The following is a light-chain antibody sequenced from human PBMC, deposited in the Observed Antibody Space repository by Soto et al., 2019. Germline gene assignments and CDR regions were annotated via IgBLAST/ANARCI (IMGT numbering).Light chain of an antibody. J-gene: IGKJ2*01. Sequence: EIVLTQSPGTLSLSPGERATLSCRASQSVSSSYLAWYQHKPGQAPRLLIYGASSRATGIPDRFSGSGSGTDFTLTISRLEPEDFAVYYCQKYGSSPPYTFGQGTKLEIK. CDR1: QSVSSSY. CDR2: GAS. V-gene: IGKV3-20*01. CDR3: QKYGSSPPYT.